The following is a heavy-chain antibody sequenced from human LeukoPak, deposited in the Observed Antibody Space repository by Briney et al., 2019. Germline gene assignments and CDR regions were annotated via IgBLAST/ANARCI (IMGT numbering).Heavy chain of an antibody. J-gene: IGHJ4*02. D-gene: IGHD2-15*01. Sequence: GGSLRLSCAASGFTFSSYSMSWVRQAPGKGLEWVSAISGSGGSTYYADSVKGRFTISRDNSKNTLYLQMNSLRAEDTAVYYCAKDPPGYCSGGSCYYWGQGTLVTASS. CDR2: ISGSGGST. V-gene: IGHV3-23*01. CDR3: AKDPPGYCSGGSCYY. CDR1: GFTFSSYS.